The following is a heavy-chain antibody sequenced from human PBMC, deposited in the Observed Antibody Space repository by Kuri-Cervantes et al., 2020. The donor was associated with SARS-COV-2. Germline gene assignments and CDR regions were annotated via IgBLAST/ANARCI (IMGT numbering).Heavy chain of an antibody. V-gene: IGHV3-33*01. Sequence: LSLTCAASGFTFSSYGMHWVRQAPGKGLEWVAVIWYDGSNKYYADSVKGRFTISRDNSKNTLYLQMNSLRAEDTAVHYCARDRGIVETFDYWGQGTLVTVSS. D-gene: IGHD2/OR15-2a*01. J-gene: IGHJ4*02. CDR2: IWYDGSNK. CDR1: GFTFSSYG. CDR3: ARDRGIVETFDY.